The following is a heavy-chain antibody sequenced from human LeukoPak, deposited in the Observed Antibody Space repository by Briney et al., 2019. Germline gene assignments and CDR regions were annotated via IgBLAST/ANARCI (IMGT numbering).Heavy chain of an antibody. CDR1: GGSISSYY. J-gene: IGHJ6*02. Sequence: SETLSLTCTVSGGSISSYYWSWIRQPPGKGLEWIGYIYYSGSTNYNPSLKSRFTISVDTSKNQFSLKLSSVTAADPAVYYCASGRGYCTNGVCYTNYGMDVWGQGTTVTVSS. V-gene: IGHV4-59*01. CDR3: ASGRGYCTNGVCYTNYGMDV. CDR2: IYYSGST. D-gene: IGHD2-8*01.